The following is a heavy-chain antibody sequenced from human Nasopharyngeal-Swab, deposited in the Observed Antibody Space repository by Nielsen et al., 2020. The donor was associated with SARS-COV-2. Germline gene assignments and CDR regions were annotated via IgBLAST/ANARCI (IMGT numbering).Heavy chain of an antibody. CDR3: VRHKLMGNNPDWFDP. CDR2: LYYSGST. J-gene: IGHJ5*02. CDR1: GGSISSSTYY. Sequence: SETLSLTCTVSGGSISSSTYYWGWIRQPPGKGLEWIGTLYYSGSTYQNPSLKSRVTISVDTSKNQFSLDLSSVTAADTAVYYCVRHKLMGNNPDWFDPWGQGTLVTVSS. D-gene: IGHD2-8*01. V-gene: IGHV4-39*01.